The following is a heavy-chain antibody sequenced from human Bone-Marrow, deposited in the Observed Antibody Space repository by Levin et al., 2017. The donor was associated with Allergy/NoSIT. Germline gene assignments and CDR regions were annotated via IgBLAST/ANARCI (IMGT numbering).Heavy chain of an antibody. J-gene: IGHJ6*02. D-gene: IGHD3-22*01. V-gene: IGHV4-30-4*08. CDR3: ARVFFGTGSHDDRGLDV. Sequence: SQTLSLTCTVSGGSISSEDGYWTWIRQSPGKGLEWIGNVYFSGFTYYNPSLKSRVTMSADTSKNQFSLNLRSVTAADTAVYFCARVFFGTGSHDDRGLDVWGQGTTVTVSS. CDR2: VYFSGFT. CDR1: GGSISSEDGY.